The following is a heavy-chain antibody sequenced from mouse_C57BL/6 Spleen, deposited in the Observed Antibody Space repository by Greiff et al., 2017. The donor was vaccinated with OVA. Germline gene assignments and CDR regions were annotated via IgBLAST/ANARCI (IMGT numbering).Heavy chain of an antibody. CDR1: GYTFTDYY. D-gene: IGHD1-1*01. J-gene: IGHJ4*01. Sequence: EVQLQQSGPELVKPGASVKISCKASGYTFTDYYLNWVKQSHGKSLEWIGDINPNNGGTSYNQKFKGKATLTVDKSSSTAYMELRSLPSEDSAVYYCARPYYYGSSPYYAMDYWGQGTSVTVSS. CDR3: ARPYYYGSSPYYAMDY. V-gene: IGHV1-26*01. CDR2: INPNNGGT.